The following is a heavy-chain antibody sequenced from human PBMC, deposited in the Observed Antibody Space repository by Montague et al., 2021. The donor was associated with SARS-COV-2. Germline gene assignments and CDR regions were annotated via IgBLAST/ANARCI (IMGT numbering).Heavy chain of an antibody. J-gene: IGHJ4*02. D-gene: IGHD4-23*01. CDR2: IYPSATT. Sequence: SETLSLTCTVSGYSIISVRYYWGWIRQPPGKGLEWIGNIYPSATTYYNPSLKSRVTISVDTSRNQFSMTLSSVTAADTAVDFCARDSTFLLGYGCNTFVEYWGPRTLVTV. V-gene: IGHV4-39*07. CDR3: ARDSTFLLGYGCNTFVEY. CDR1: GYSIISVRYY.